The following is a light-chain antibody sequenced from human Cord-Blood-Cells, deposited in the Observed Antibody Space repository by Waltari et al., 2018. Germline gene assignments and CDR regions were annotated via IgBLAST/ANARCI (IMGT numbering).Light chain of an antibody. Sequence: QSALTQPASVSGSPGQSITISCTGTSSDVGGYHYVSWYQQQPGKAPKLMIYGVSNLPSVVSNRFSGSKSSNTASLTISGLQAEDEADYYCSSYTSSSTYVFRTGTKVTVL. CDR2: GVS. J-gene: IGLJ1*01. CDR3: SSYTSSSTYV. V-gene: IGLV2-14*01. CDR1: SSDVGGYHY.